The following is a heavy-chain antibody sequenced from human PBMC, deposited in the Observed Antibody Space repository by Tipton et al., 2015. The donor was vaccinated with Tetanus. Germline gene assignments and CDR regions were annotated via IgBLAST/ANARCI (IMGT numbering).Heavy chain of an antibody. D-gene: IGHD3-10*01. CDR2: MNPKTGPA. CDR1: GYAFASYD. J-gene: IGHJ5*02. V-gene: IGHV1-8*01. CDR3: ARDRGPAPIDRGPAESFWFDP. Sequence: QLVQSGAEVKKPGASVKVSCKAFGYAFASYDLNWVRQASGQGLEWLGYMNPKTGPAGYAQKFQGRVTITRDTSTSTTYMELTSLTSEDTGVFYCARDRGPAPIDRGPAESFWFDPWGQGTLVTVSS.